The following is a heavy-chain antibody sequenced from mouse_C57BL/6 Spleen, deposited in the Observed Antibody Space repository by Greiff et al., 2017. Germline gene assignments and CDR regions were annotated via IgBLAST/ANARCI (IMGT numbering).Heavy chain of an antibody. Sequence: DVQLQESVAELVRPGASVKLSCTASGFNIKNTYMHWVKQRPEQGLEWIGRIDPANGNTKYAPKFQGKATITADTSSNTAYLQLSSLTSEDTAIYYCARDGLGYYGSSYVLFDYWGQGTTLTVSS. CDR3: ARDGLGYYGSSYVLFDY. V-gene: IGHV14-3*01. CDR1: GFNIKNTY. J-gene: IGHJ2*01. CDR2: IDPANGNT. D-gene: IGHD1-1*01.